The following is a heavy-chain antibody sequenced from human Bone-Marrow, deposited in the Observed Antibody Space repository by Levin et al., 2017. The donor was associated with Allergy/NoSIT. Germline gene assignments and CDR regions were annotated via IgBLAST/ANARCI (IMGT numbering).Heavy chain of an antibody. J-gene: IGHJ6*02. CDR2: TSPYDGKT. Sequence: GESLKISCKASGYTFFNYGISWVRQAPGQGLEWMGWTSPYDGKTNYAQKFQGRVTMTTDTSTATAYMELRSLRSDDTAVYYCARAGFYNWKFDYYYYGMGVWGQGTTVTVSS. V-gene: IGHV1-18*01. D-gene: IGHD1-20*01. CDR1: GYTFFNYG. CDR3: ARAGFYNWKFDYYYYGMGV.